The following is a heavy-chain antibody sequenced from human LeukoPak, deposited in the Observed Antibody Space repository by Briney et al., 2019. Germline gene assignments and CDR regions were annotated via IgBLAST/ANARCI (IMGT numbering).Heavy chain of an antibody. CDR2: MSSGGTT. D-gene: IGHD2-2*01. CDR3: ARTNLPATQGAFDI. J-gene: IGHJ3*02. V-gene: IGHV4-4*07. Sequence: SETLSLTCTVSGDSISNYYWSWIRQPAAKGLECIGRMSSGGTTNYNPSLESRVTMSVDTSKNQFSLNLRSVTAADTAVYYCARTNLPATQGAFDIWGQGTMVTVSS. CDR1: GDSISNYY.